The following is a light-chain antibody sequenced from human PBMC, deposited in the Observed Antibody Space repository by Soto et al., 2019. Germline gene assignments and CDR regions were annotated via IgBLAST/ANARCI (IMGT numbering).Light chain of an antibody. CDR3: QQYSRTPPGT. J-gene: IGKJ2*01. CDR1: QSVLYSSNNKNY. Sequence: DIVMTQSPDSLAVSLGERATINCKSSQSVLYSSNNKNYLAWYQQKPGQPPKLLIYWASTRESGVPDRCSGSESGTAFTLTISSLQAEDVAVYYCQQYSRTPPGTFGQGTKLESK. V-gene: IGKV4-1*01. CDR2: WAS.